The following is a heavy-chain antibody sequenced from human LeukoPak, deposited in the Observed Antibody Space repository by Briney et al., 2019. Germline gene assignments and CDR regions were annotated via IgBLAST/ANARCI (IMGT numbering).Heavy chain of an antibody. V-gene: IGHV3-74*01. D-gene: IGHD2-2*02. CDR2: INSDGSST. J-gene: IGHJ4*02. CDR3: AREPPFGPAAISFDY. CDR1: GFTLSTYW. Sequence: GGSLRLSCAASGFTLSTYWMHWVRQGPGKGLVWVSRINSDGSSTSYADSVKGRFTISRDNAKNTVYLQMNSLRAEDTAVYYCAREPPFGPAAISFDYWGQGTLVTVSS.